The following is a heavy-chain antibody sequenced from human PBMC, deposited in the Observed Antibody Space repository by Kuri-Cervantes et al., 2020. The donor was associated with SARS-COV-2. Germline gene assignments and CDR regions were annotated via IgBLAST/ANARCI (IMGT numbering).Heavy chain of an antibody. D-gene: IGHD3-3*01. J-gene: IGHJ5*02. Sequence: GSLRLSCTVSGGSISSSDYYWDWIRQPPGKGLEWIGSIYYSGSTYNNPSLKGRVTISADTSKNQFSLRLRSVTAADTAVYYCARRQPTVFGAADWFDPWGRGTLVTVSS. CDR3: ARRQPTVFGAADWFDP. CDR1: GGSISSSDYY. V-gene: IGHV4-39*01. CDR2: IYYSGST.